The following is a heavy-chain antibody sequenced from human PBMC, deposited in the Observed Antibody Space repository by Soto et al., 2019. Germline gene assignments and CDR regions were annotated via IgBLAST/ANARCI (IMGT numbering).Heavy chain of an antibody. V-gene: IGHV3-23*01. D-gene: IGHD6-19*01. Sequence: GGSLRLSCAASGFTFSSYAMSWVRQAPGNGLEWVSAISGSGGSTYYADSVKGRFTISRDNSKNTLYLQMNSLRAEDTAVYYCAKASYSSGWYHDAFDIWGQGTMVTVSS. CDR3: AKASYSSGWYHDAFDI. J-gene: IGHJ3*02. CDR1: GFTFSSYA. CDR2: ISGSGGST.